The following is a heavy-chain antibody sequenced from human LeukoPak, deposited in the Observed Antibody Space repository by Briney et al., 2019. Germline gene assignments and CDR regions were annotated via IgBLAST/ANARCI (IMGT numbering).Heavy chain of an antibody. CDR1: GFTFSSYW. CDR2: IRSKANSYAT. D-gene: IGHD6-19*01. Sequence: GGSLRLSCAASGFTFSSYWMSWVRQASGKGLEWVGRIRSKANSYATAYAASVKGRFTISRDDSKNTAYLQMNSLKTEDTAVYYCTSYSSGWYRNYWGQGTLVTVPS. CDR3: TSYSSGWYRNY. J-gene: IGHJ4*02. V-gene: IGHV3-73*01.